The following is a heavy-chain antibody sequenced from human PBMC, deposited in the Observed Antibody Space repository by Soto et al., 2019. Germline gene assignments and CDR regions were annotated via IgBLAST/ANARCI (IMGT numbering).Heavy chain of an antibody. J-gene: IGHJ4*02. CDR2: IKGDGSQM. CDR3: ATRPPGDTYYGVFDY. Sequence: PGGSLELPVAPSGITFNNNGITCSPQAPGKGLEWVANIKGDGSQMYYVDSVKGRFSISRDNTKNSLFLQMNNLRAEDTALYFCATRPPGDTYYGVFDYWGLGTLVTVSS. CDR1: GITFNNNG. D-gene: IGHD3-10*01. V-gene: IGHV3-7*02.